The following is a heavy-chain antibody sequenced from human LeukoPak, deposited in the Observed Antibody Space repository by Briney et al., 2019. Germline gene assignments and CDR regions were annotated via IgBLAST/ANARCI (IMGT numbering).Heavy chain of an antibody. CDR3: ARRPYSSSSREAWFDP. D-gene: IGHD6-6*01. V-gene: IGHV5-51*01. Sequence: GESLKISCKASGYSFTTYWIGWVRQVPGKGLEWVGIIYPADSTAKYSPSFQGQVTISVDKSIDTAYLQWSSLKASDTAMYYCARRPYSSSSREAWFDPWGQGTLVTVSS. CDR1: GYSFTTYW. CDR2: IYPADSTA. J-gene: IGHJ5*02.